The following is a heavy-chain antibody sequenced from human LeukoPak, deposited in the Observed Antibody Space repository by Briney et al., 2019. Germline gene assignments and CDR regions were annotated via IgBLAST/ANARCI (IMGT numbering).Heavy chain of an antibody. CDR2: VSNSGST. CDR3: ARVATGAKPFDP. V-gene: IGHV4-59*02. Sequence: SETLSLTCTVSGASVSNYYWSWIRQPPEKELEWIGYVSNSGSTDYHPSLKSRVTISVDTSKNLFSLKLSSVTAAGTAVYYCARVATGAKPFDPWGQGTLVTVSS. D-gene: IGHD1-7*01. J-gene: IGHJ5*02. CDR1: GASVSNYY.